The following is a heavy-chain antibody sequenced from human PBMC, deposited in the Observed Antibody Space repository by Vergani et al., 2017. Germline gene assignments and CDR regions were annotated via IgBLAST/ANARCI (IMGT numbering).Heavy chain of an antibody. V-gene: IGHV1-69*08. D-gene: IGHD1-26*01. Sequence: QVQLVQSGAEVKKPGSSVKVSCKASGATFRSNTISWVRQVPGQGLEWMGRIIPVLGKTKYAQDFQGRLTITADTSTSTAYMELTSLRSQDTAVYYCARDRGNSGDYNFDYWGQGTLVTVSS. CDR3: ARDRGNSGDYNFDY. J-gene: IGHJ4*02. CDR2: IIPVLGKT. CDR1: GATFRSNT.